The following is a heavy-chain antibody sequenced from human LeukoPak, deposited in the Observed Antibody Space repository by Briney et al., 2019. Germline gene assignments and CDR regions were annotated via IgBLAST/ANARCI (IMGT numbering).Heavy chain of an antibody. J-gene: IGHJ4*02. CDR2: IIPIFGTA. D-gene: IGHD3-22*01. CDR1: GGTFSSYA. Sequence: GASVKVSCKASGGTFSSYAISWVRQAPGQGLEWMGGIIPIFGTANYAQKFQGRVTITTDESTSTAYMELSSLRSEDTAVYYCARGDSRYYYDSSGYLDYWGQETLVTVSS. CDR3: ARGDSRYYYDSSGYLDY. V-gene: IGHV1-69*05.